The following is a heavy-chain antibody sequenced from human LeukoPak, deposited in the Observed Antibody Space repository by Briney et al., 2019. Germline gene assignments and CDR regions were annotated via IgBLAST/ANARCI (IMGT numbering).Heavy chain of an antibody. CDR2: INHSGST. CDR3: ASHRGVTAAFDI. Sequence: PSETLSLTCAVYGGSFSGYYCSWIRQPPGKGLEWIGEINHSGSTNFNPSLKSRVTISVDTSKNQFSLKLSSVTAADTAVYYCASHRGVTAAFDIWGQGKMVTVSS. J-gene: IGHJ3*02. V-gene: IGHV4-34*01. CDR1: GGSFSGYY. D-gene: IGHD3-10*01.